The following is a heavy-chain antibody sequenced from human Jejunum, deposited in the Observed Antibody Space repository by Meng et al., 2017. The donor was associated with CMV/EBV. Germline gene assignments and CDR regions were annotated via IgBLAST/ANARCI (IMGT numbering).Heavy chain of an antibody. J-gene: IGHJ4*02. CDR3: AAEYQLLNAPYYEY. D-gene: IGHD2-2*01. Sequence: FHLSVLPSVLQAPGKRLEWVATISYDGSNTYYTESVRGRFAILRDNSKNPLVLQLNSLRTDDTAVYYCAAEYQLLNAPYYEYWGQGTLVTVSS. CDR2: ISYDGSNT. V-gene: IGHV3-30*09. CDR1: FHLSV.